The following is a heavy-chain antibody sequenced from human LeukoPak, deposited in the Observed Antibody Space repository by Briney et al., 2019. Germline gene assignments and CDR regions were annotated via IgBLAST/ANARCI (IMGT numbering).Heavy chain of an antibody. CDR1: GFTFSSYA. J-gene: IGHJ4*02. D-gene: IGHD6-19*01. CDR2: ISYDGSNK. V-gene: IGHV3-30-3*01. Sequence: GGSLRLSCAASGFTFSSYAMHWVRQAPGKGLEWVTVISYDGSNKYYADSVKGRFTISRDNSKNTLYLQMNSLRAEDTAVYYCAKDAVAATVHWGQGTLVTVSS. CDR3: AKDAVAATVH.